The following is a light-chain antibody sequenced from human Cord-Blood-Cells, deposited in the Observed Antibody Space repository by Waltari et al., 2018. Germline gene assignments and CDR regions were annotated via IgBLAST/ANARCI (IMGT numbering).Light chain of an antibody. Sequence: QSALTQPRPVSGSPGQSVTISCTRTSSDVGGYNYVSWYQQHPGKAPKLMIYDVSKRPSGVPDRFSGSKSGNTASLTISGLQAEDEADYYCCSYAGSYTYVVFGGGTKLTVL. CDR1: SSDVGGYNY. J-gene: IGLJ2*01. CDR3: CSYAGSYTYVV. V-gene: IGLV2-11*01. CDR2: DVS.